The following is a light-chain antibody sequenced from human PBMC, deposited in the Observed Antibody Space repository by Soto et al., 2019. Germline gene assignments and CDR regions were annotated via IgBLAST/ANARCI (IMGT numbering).Light chain of an antibody. Sequence: EIVLTQSPATLSLSPGERATLSCSASPSVTNYLAWYQQKPGQPPRLLIYGAFNMAAGIPARFSGSGSGTDFSLTISRLEPEDFAVYYCQQYGDSLSITFGQGTRLEIK. CDR3: QQYGDSLSIT. CDR1: PSVTNY. CDR2: GAF. J-gene: IGKJ5*01. V-gene: IGKV3-11*01.